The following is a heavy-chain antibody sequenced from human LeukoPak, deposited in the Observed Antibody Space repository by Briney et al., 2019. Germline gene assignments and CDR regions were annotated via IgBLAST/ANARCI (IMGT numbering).Heavy chain of an antibody. D-gene: IGHD3-10*01. CDR2: INPNSGGT. CDR1: GYTFTSYY. V-gene: IGHV1-2*02. J-gene: IGHJ4*02. Sequence: ASVKVSCKASGYTFTSYYMHWVRQAPGQGLEWMGWINPNSGGTNYAQKFQGRVTMTRDTSISTAHMELSRLRSDDTAVYYCARDSGERGSGSYLIAYWGQGTLVTVSS. CDR3: ARDSGERGSGSYLIAY.